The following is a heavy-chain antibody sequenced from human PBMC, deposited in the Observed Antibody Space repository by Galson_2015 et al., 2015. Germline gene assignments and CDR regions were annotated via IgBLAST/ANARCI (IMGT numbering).Heavy chain of an antibody. CDR1: GFSLSTSGVG. V-gene: IGHV2-5*02. CDR2: IYWDDDK. CDR3: AHSDQTLSSGWYSIDY. Sequence: PALVKPTQTLTLPCTFSGFSLSTSGVGVGWIRQPPGNALEWLALIYWDDDKRYSPSLKSRLTITKDTSKNQVVLTMTNMDPVDTATYYCAHSDQTLSSGWYSIDYWGQGTLVTVSS. J-gene: IGHJ4*02. D-gene: IGHD6-19*01.